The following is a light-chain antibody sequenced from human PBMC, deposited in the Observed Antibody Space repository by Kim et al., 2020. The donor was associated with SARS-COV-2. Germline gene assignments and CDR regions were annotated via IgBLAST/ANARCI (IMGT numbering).Light chain of an antibody. CDR2: QVS. Sequence: ASISCRSSQSLVHSNGNTYLNWLQQRPGQSPRRLIYQVSKRDSGVPDRFSGSGSATDFTLKISRVEAEDVGVYYCMQGSHWPPYTFGQGTKLEI. J-gene: IGKJ2*01. CDR3: MQGSHWPPYT. CDR1: QSLVHSNGNTY. V-gene: IGKV2-30*02.